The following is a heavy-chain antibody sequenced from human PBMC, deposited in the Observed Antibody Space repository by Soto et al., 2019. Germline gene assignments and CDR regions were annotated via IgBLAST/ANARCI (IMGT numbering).Heavy chain of an antibody. J-gene: IGHJ4*02. CDR1: GGSFSGYY. D-gene: IGHD4-17*01. V-gene: IGHV4-34*01. CDR2: INHSGST. CDR3: ARKRYKGTVTPGGYFDY. Sequence: QVQLQQWGAGLLKPSETLSLTCAVYGGSFSGYYWSWIRQPPGKGLEWIGEINHSGSTNYNPSLKSRVTISVDTSKNQFSLKLSSVTAADTAVYYCARKRYKGTVTPGGYFDYWGQGTLVTVSS.